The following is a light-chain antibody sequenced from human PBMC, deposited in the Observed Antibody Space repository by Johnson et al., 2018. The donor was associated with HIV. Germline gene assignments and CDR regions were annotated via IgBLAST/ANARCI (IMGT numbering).Light chain of an antibody. CDR1: SSNIGNNY. V-gene: IGLV1-51*02. CDR3: GTWDSSLGVGV. Sequence: QSVLTQPPSVSAAPGQKVTISCSGSSSNIGNNYVSWYQQLPGTAPKLLIYENNKRPSGIPDRFSGSKSGTSATLGITGLQTGDEADYYCGTWDSSLGVGVFGIGTTVTVL. CDR2: ENN. J-gene: IGLJ1*01.